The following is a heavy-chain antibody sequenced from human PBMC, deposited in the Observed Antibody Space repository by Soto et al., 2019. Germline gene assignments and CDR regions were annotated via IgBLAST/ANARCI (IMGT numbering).Heavy chain of an antibody. D-gene: IGHD6-13*01. CDR3: ARERIAAAGTGYYYYYGMDV. J-gene: IGHJ6*02. Sequence: ASVKVSCKASGYTFTSYYMHWVRQAPGQGLEWMGIINPSGGSTSYAQKLQGRVTMTRDTSTSTVYMELSSLRSEDTAVYYCARERIAAAGTGYYYYYGMDVWGQGTTVTVSS. CDR2: INPSGGST. V-gene: IGHV1-46*01. CDR1: GYTFTSYY.